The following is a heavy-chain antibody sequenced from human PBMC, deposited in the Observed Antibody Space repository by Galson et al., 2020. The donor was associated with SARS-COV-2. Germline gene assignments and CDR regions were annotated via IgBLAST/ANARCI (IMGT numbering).Heavy chain of an antibody. CDR1: GFTFSSYW. D-gene: IGHD6-13*01. V-gene: IGHV3-74*01. CDR2: IYSEGSST. Sequence: GGSLRLSCAASGFTFSSYWMHWVRQAPGKGLVWVSRIYSEGSSTSYADSVKGRFTISGDNAKNTLYLQMSSLRPEDTAVYYCARVGSSSWYFDYWGQGTLVTVSS. J-gene: IGHJ4*02. CDR3: ARVGSSSWYFDY.